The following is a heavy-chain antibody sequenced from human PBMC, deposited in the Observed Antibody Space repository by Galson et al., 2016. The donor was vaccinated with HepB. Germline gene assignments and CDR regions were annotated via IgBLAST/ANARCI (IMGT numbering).Heavy chain of an antibody. V-gene: IGHV3-23*01. J-gene: IGHJ6*02. Sequence: SLRLSCAVSGFNFNTYVMSWVRQAPGKGLEWVSGISASGDSTHYADSVKGRFTISRDNAKNTLFLQMNSLRADDTAMYYCARRDWRTVPIFGLDYYYYAMDVWGQGTTVTVSS. CDR2: ISASGDST. CDR3: ARRDWRTVPIFGLDYYYYAMDV. D-gene: IGHD3-10*02. CDR1: GFNFNTYV.